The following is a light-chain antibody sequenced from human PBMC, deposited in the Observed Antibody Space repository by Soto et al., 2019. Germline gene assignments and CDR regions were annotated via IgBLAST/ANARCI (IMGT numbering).Light chain of an antibody. V-gene: IGLV1-40*01. CDR1: SSNIGAGYD. Sequence: QSVLTQPPSVSGAPGQWVTISCTGSSSNIGAGYDVHWYQQLPGTAPKLLIYGNNNRPSGVPDRFSGSKSGASASLAITGLRAQDEDDYYCQSYDSSLSGLVFGGGTKVTVL. CDR3: QSYDSSLSGLV. CDR2: GNN. J-gene: IGLJ2*01.